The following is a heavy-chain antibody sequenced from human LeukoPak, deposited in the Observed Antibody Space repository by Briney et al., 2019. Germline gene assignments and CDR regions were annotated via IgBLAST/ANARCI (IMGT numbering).Heavy chain of an antibody. CDR2: INPNSGGT. CDR1: GYTFTGYY. J-gene: IGHJ5*02. V-gene: IGHV1-2*02. D-gene: IGHD2-2*01. CDR3: ARDPDCSSTSCYYNWFDP. Sequence: ASVKVSCKASGYTFTGYYMHWVRQAPGQGLEWMGWINPNSGGTNYAQKFQGRATMTRDTSISTAYMELSRLRSDDTAVYYCARDPDCSSTSCYYNWFDPWGQGTLVTVSS.